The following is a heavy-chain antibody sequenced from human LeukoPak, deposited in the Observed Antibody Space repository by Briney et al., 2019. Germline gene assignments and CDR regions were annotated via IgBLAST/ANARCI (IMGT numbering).Heavy chain of an antibody. D-gene: IGHD6-19*01. V-gene: IGHV4-4*02. CDR3: ARDSSGQGGYGFDI. Sequence: PSGTLSLTCAVSGGSISSSNWWSWVRQPPGKGLEWIGEIYHSGSTNYNPSLKSRVTISVDTSKNQFSLKLSSVSAADTAVYYCARDSSGQGGYGFDILGQGTLVTVSS. J-gene: IGHJ3*02. CDR1: GGSISSSNW. CDR2: IYHSGST.